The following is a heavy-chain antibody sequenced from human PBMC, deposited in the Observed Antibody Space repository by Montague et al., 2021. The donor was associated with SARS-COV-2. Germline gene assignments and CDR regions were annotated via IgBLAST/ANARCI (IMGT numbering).Heavy chain of an antibody. D-gene: IGHD3-10*01. CDR3: AKLLWFRGGFDY. CDR1: GGSISSSRYY. V-gene: IGHV4-39*07. Sequence: SETLSLTCTVSGGSISSSRYYWGWIRQPPGKGLEWIGSIYYSGSTYYNPSLKSRVTISVDTSKNQFSLKLSSVTAADTAVYYCAKLLWFRGGFDYWGQGTLVTVSS. J-gene: IGHJ4*02. CDR2: IYYSGST.